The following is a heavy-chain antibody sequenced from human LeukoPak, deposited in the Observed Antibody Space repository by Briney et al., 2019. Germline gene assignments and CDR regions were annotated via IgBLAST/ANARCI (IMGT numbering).Heavy chain of an antibody. Sequence: GGSLRLSCAASGFTFSSYSMNWVRQAPGKGLEWVSSISSSSSTIYYADSVKGRFTISRDNAKNSLYLQMNSLRAEDTAVYYCARDNGGDYGDYVYYYYYMDVWGKGTTVTVSS. CDR2: ISSSSSTI. J-gene: IGHJ6*03. V-gene: IGHV3-48*01. CDR3: ARDNGGDYGDYVYYYYYMDV. D-gene: IGHD4-17*01. CDR1: GFTFSSYS.